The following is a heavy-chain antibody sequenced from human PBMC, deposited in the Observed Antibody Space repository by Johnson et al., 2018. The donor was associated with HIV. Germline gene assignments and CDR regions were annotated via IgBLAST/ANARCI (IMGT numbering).Heavy chain of an antibody. D-gene: IGHD3-10*01. V-gene: IGHV3-66*02. Sequence: LVESGGGLVQPGGSLRLSCGASGFTVSSNYMSWVRQAPGKGLEWVSVIYSCGSRYYADSVKVRFTISRDNSKSTMYLQMNSLRAEDTAVYYCARHHITYYYTSGSPDAFDIWGQGTMVTVSS. CDR2: IYSCGSR. J-gene: IGHJ3*02. CDR3: ARHHITYYYTSGSPDAFDI. CDR1: GFTVSSNY.